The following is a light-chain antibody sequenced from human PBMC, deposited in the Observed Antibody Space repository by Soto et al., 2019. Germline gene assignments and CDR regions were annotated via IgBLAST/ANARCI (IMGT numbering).Light chain of an antibody. Sequence: QSALTQPPSAYGTPGQRVSISCYGSSSDIGSNSVQWHQQLPGTAPNLLIYADNQRPSGVPDRFSGSKSGTSASLAITGLQSGDEADYYCAAWDDSLNGFVFGTGTKVTVL. CDR3: AAWDDSLNGFV. J-gene: IGLJ1*01. CDR1: SSDIGSNS. V-gene: IGLV1-44*01. CDR2: ADN.